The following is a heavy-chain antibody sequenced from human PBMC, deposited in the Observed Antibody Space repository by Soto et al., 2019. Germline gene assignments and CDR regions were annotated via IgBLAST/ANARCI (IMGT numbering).Heavy chain of an antibody. CDR2: IYYSGST. CDR1: GGCISSSSYY. V-gene: IGHV4-39*01. CDR3: ARGYCSGGSCYRY. D-gene: IGHD2-15*01. J-gene: IGHJ4*02. Sequence: SYTLSLTCTVSGGCISSSSYYWGWIRQPPGKGLEWIGSIYYSGSTYYNPSLKSRVTISVDTSKNQFSLKLSSVTAADTAVYYCARGYCSGGSCYRYWGQGSQVTGSS.